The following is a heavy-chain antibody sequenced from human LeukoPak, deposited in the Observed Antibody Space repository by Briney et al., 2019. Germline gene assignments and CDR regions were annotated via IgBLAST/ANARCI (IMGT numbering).Heavy chain of an antibody. J-gene: IGHJ4*02. Sequence: PGGSLRLSCAASGITFSSYSMNWVRQAPGKGLEWISYISSSSSTIYYADSVKGRFTISRDNAKNSLYLQMNSLRAEDTAVYYCARDISGYYYDSSGYSPFDYWGQGTLVTVSS. CDR3: ARDISGYYYDSSGYSPFDY. V-gene: IGHV3-48*04. CDR1: GITFSSYS. D-gene: IGHD3-22*01. CDR2: ISSSSSTI.